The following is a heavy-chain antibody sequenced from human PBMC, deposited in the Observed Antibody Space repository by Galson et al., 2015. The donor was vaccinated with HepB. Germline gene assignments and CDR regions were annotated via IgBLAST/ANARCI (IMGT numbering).Heavy chain of an antibody. CDR2: THYRSEWSK. Sequence: CAISGDSVSSNSAAWNWIRQSPSRGLEWLGRTHYRSEWSKDYAVSVESRITINADTSKNQISLQLNSVTPEDTAVYYCARSEYSYGWSLDYWGQGTPVTVSS. CDR3: ARSEYSYGWSLDY. V-gene: IGHV6-1*01. CDR1: GDSVSSNSAA. D-gene: IGHD6-19*01. J-gene: IGHJ4*02.